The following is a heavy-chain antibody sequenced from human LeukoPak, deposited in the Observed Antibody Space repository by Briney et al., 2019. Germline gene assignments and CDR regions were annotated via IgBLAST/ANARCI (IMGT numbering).Heavy chain of an antibody. Sequence: ASVKVSCKASGYTFTGYYIHWVRQAPGQGLEWMGWINPNSGGTNYAQKFRGRVTMTRDTSITTAYMDLSKLRSDDTAVYYCARVHCAYCDRTSSSWFDPWGQGTLVTVSS. D-gene: IGHD2-2*01. J-gene: IGHJ5*02. V-gene: IGHV1-2*02. CDR3: ARVHCAYCDRTSSSWFDP. CDR1: GYTFTGYY. CDR2: INPNSGGT.